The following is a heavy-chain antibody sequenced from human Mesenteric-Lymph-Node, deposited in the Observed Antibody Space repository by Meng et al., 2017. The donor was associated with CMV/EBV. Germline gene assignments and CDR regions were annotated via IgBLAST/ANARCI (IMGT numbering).Heavy chain of an antibody. CDR1: GYTFTSYG. V-gene: IGHV1-18*01. CDR2: ISAYNGNT. CDR3: AISRYCSSTSCYMGEDYFDY. D-gene: IGHD2-2*01. J-gene: IGHJ4*02. Sequence: ASVKVSCKASGYTFTSYGISWVRQAPGQGLEWMGRISAYNGNTNYAQKLQGRVTMTTDTSTSTAYMELRSPRSDDTAVYYCAISRYCSSTSCYMGEDYFDYWGQGTLVTVSS.